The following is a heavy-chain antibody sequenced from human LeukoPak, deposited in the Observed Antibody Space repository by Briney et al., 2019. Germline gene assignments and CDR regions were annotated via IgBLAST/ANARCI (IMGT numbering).Heavy chain of an antibody. CDR1: GFTFSSYA. CDR3: ASAATAVADY. V-gene: IGHV3-30*02. D-gene: IGHD6-19*01. CDR2: VWHDGSNK. J-gene: IGHJ4*02. Sequence: GGSLRLSCTAPGFTFSSYAIHWIRQAPGKGLEWVALVWHDGSNKYYADSVKGRFTISRDNSKNTLYLQMNSLRAEDTAVYYCASAATAVADYWGQGTLVTVSS.